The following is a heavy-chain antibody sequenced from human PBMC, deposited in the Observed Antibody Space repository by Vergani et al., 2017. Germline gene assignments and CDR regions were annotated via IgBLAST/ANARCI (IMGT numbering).Heavy chain of an antibody. CDR2: IGGSGDST. CDR1: GFIFTNYA. Sequence: EVQLLESGGGLGQPGGSLRLSCAASGFIFTNYAMSWVRQAPGKGLEWVSTIGGSGDSTFYADSVKGRFAISRDNSKNTVYLQMNSLRAEDTAVYYCARDLRLLYNRFDPWGQGTLVTVSS. D-gene: IGHD1-14*01. CDR3: ARDLRLLYNRFDP. V-gene: IGHV3-23*01. J-gene: IGHJ5*02.